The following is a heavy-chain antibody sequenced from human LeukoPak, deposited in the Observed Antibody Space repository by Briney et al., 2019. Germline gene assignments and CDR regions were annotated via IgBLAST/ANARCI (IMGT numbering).Heavy chain of an antibody. CDR3: ARDFGFSPSSGYSFDY. CDR2: IWYDGSNR. J-gene: IGHJ4*02. Sequence: GGSLRLSCAASGFNFSRYGMHWVRQAPGKGLEWVEVIWYDGSNRQYVDSVKGRFTISRDNSKNTLYLQMNSLRAEDTAVYYCARDFGFSPSSGYSFDYWGQGTLVTVSS. D-gene: IGHD3-22*01. CDR1: GFNFSRYG. V-gene: IGHV3-33*01.